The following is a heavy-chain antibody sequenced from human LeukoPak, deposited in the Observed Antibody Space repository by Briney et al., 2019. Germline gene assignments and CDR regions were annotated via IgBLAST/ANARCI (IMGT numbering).Heavy chain of an antibody. V-gene: IGHV3-30-3*01. Sequence: GGSLRLSCAASGFNFNNYPLHWVRQAPGKGLEWVAVISYDGSNKYYADSVKGRFTISRDNSKNTLYLQMNSLRAEDTAVYYCARDGGSFGGGSWVSNWFDPWGQGTLVTVSS. CDR3: ARDGGSFGGGSWVSNWFDP. CDR2: ISYDGSNK. D-gene: IGHD2-15*01. CDR1: GFNFNNYP. J-gene: IGHJ5*02.